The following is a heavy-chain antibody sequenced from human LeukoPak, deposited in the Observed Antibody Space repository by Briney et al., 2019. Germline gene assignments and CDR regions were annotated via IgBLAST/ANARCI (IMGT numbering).Heavy chain of an antibody. CDR2: ISASGANR. CDR1: GFTFNRYG. V-gene: IGHV3-23*01. Sequence: GGSLRLSCAASGFTFNRYGMSWVRQAPGKGLEWVSGISASGANRYYADSVKGRFTISRDNSKNTLFLQMNSLRAEDTAVYYCAKAVSERYFDWLYFDNWGQGTLVTVSS. D-gene: IGHD3-9*01. CDR3: AKAVSERYFDWLYFDN. J-gene: IGHJ4*02.